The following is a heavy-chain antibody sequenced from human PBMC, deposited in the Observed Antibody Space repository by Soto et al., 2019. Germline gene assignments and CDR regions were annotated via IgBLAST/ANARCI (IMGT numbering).Heavy chain of an antibody. CDR2: ISAYNGNT. J-gene: IGHJ6*02. CDR1: GYTFTSYG. V-gene: IGHV1-18*01. CDR3: ARDSQQLVRYYYYGMDV. D-gene: IGHD6-13*01. Sequence: QVQLVQSGAEVKKPGASVKVSSKASGYTFTSYGISWVRQAPGQGLEWMGWISAYNGNTNYAQKLQGRVTMTTDTSTSTAYMELRSLRSDDTAVYYCARDSQQLVRYYYYGMDVWGQGTTVTVSS.